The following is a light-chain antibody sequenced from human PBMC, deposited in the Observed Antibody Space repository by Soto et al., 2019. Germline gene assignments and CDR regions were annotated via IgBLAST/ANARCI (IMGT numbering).Light chain of an antibody. Sequence: EIALTQSPATLSLSPGERATLSCRASQSISSYLAWYQQKPGQAPRLLIYDASNGATGIPASFSGSASGTEFTLTISSLEPEDFAVYYCQQRGNWPSFGGGTKVEIK. V-gene: IGKV3-11*01. CDR1: QSISSY. CDR2: DAS. J-gene: IGKJ4*01. CDR3: QQRGNWPS.